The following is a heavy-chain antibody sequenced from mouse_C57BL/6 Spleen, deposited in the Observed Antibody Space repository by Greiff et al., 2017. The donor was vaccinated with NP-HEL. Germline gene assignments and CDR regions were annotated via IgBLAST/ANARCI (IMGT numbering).Heavy chain of an antibody. CDR2: ISSGGDYI. D-gene: IGHD1-1*01. CDR1: GFTFTSYA. CDR3: TRDGDYYGSSSWFAY. V-gene: IGHV5-9-1*02. Sequence: EVMLVESGEGLVKPGGSLKLSCAASGFTFTSYAMSWVRQTPEKRLEWVAYISSGGDYIYYADTVKGRFTISRDNARNTLYLQMSSLKSEDTAMYYCTRDGDYYGSSSWFAYWGQGTLVTVSA. J-gene: IGHJ3*01.